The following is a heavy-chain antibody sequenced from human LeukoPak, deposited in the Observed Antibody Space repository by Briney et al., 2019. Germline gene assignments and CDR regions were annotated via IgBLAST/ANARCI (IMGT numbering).Heavy chain of an antibody. CDR2: VNPNSGGT. Sequence: ASVKVSCKASGFTFTGYYIHWVRHAPGQGLEWMGWVNPNSGGTNFAQKFKDRVTLTRKTSISTSYMELSRLTSEDTAVYYCARDRGYADFARSDTFDFWGQGTRVTVSS. J-gene: IGHJ3*01. V-gene: IGHV1-2*02. D-gene: IGHD4-17*01. CDR1: GFTFTGYY. CDR3: ARDRGYADFARSDTFDF.